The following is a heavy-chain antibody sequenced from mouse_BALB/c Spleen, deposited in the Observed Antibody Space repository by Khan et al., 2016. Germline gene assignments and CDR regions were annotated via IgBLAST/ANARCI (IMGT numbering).Heavy chain of an antibody. Sequence: EVELVESGGGLVKPGGSLKLSCAASGFTFSSYAMSWVRQSPEKRLEWVAEISSGGSYTYYPDTVTGRFTISRDNAKNTLYLEMSSLRSEDTAMYYSARGPYGNYYAMDYWGQGTSVTVSS. J-gene: IGHJ4*01. CDR2: ISSGGSYT. V-gene: IGHV5-9-4*01. CDR1: GFTFSSYA. D-gene: IGHD2-1*01. CDR3: ARGPYGNYYAMDY.